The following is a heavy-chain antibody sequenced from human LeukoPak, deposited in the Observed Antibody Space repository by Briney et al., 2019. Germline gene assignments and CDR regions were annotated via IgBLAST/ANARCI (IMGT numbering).Heavy chain of an antibody. J-gene: IGHJ4*02. V-gene: IGHV1-2*02. CDR2: INPNSGGT. CDR3: ARGQYQFDY. Sequence: ASVKVSCKASGYTFTGYYMHWVRQAPGQGLEWMGWINPNSGGTNYAQKFQGRVTMTRDTSISTAYMELNSLRAEDTALYYCARGQYQFDYWGQGTLVTASS. CDR1: GYTFTGYY. D-gene: IGHD2-2*01.